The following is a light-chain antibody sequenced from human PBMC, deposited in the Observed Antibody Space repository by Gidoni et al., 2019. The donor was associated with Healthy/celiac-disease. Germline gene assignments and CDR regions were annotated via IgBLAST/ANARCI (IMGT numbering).Light chain of an antibody. CDR1: QSISSW. CDR2: KAS. CDR3: QQYNSYRT. J-gene: IGKJ1*01. V-gene: IGKV1-5*03. Sequence: DIQMTQSPSTLSASVGDRVTITCRASQSISSWLAWYQQKPGKAPKLLIYKASSLESGVPSRFSGSGSGTEFTLTISSLQPDDLATYYCQQYNSYRTFXXXTKVEIK.